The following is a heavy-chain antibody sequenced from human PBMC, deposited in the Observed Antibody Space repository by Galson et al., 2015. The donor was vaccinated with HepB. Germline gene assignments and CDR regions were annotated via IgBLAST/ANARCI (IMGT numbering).Heavy chain of an antibody. CDR3: AREGPYTVLVDY. J-gene: IGHJ4*02. Sequence: SLRLSCAASGFTFSSYSMNWVRQAPGKGLEWVSSISSSSSYIYYADSVKGRFTISRDNAKNSLYLQMNSLRAEDTAVYYCAREGPYTVLVDYWSQGTLVTVSS. CDR1: GFTFSSYS. V-gene: IGHV3-21*01. D-gene: IGHD3-16*01. CDR2: ISSSSSYI.